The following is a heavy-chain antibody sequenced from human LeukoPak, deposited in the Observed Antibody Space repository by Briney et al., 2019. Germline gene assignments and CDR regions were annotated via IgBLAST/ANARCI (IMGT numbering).Heavy chain of an antibody. Sequence: PGGSLRLSCAASGFTFSSYSMNWVRQAPGKGLEWVSSISSSSSYIYYADSVKGRFTISRDNAKNSLYLQMNSLRAEDTAVYYCARDYCSGGSCYGYYYYYMDVWGKGTTVTISS. CDR2: ISSSSSYI. V-gene: IGHV3-21*04. CDR3: ARDYCSGGSCYGYYYYYMDV. D-gene: IGHD2-15*01. J-gene: IGHJ6*03. CDR1: GFTFSSYS.